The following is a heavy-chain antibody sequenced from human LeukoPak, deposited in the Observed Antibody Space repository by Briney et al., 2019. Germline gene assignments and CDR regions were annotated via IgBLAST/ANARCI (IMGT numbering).Heavy chain of an antibody. V-gene: IGHV3-23*01. J-gene: IGHJ6*02. Sequence: PGGSLRLSCAASGFTFSSYAMTWVRQAPGKGLEWVSTVTGSGSSTYYGDSVRGRFTISRDNSKNTLYLQMKALRAEDTAVYYCVMDMDVWGQGTTVTVSS. CDR1: GFTFSSYA. CDR3: VMDMDV. CDR2: VTGSGSST.